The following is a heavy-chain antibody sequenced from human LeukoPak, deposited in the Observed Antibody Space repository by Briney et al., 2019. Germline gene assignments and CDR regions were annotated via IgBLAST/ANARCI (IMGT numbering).Heavy chain of an antibody. CDR1: GGSISSSSYY. J-gene: IGHJ5*02. CDR2: IYYSGST. D-gene: IGHD3-3*01. Sequence: PSETLSLTCTVSGGSISSSSYYWSWIRQPPGKGLEWIGYIYYSGSTNYNPSLKSRVTISVDTSKNQFSLKLSSVTAADTAVYYCARASPGDFWSGYYGNWFDPWGQGTLVTVSS. V-gene: IGHV4-61*01. CDR3: ARASPGDFWSGYYGNWFDP.